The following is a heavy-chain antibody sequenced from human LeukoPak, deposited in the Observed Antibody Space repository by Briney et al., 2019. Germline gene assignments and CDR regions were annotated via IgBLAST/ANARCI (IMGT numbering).Heavy chain of an antibody. J-gene: IGHJ4*02. V-gene: IGHV5-10-1*01. Sequence: GASLKISCKGSGSSFTSYWISWVRQMPGKGLEWMGRIDPSDSYANYSPSFQGHVTISADKSISTAYLQWSSLKASDTAIYYCARGGIVATIGSDYWGQGTLVTVSS. CDR3: ARGGIVATIGSDY. CDR1: GSSFTSYW. CDR2: IDPSDSYA. D-gene: IGHD5-12*01.